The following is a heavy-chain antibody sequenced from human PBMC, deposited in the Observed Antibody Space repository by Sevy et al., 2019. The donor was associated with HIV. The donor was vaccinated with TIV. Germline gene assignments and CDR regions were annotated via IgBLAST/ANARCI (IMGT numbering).Heavy chain of an antibody. Sequence: GGSLRLSCAASGFTFSSYAMSWVRQAPGKGLEWVSAISGSGGSTYYADSVKGRFTISRDNSKNTMYLQMNSLRAEDTAVYYCATALRKAPFDYWGQGTLVTVSS. CDR3: ATALRKAPFDY. CDR2: ISGSGGST. CDR1: GFTFSSYA. J-gene: IGHJ4*02. D-gene: IGHD6-6*01. V-gene: IGHV3-23*01.